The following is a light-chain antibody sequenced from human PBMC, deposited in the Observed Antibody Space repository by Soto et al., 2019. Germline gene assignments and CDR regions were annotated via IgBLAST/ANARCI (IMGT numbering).Light chain of an antibody. J-gene: IGKJ1*01. V-gene: IGKV3-20*01. CDR1: QSVRGGF. Sequence: IVLTQSPGTLSLSPGARATLSCRASQSVRGGFLAWYQQKPGQAPRLLLSGASSTATGIPDRFSGSGSGTDFTLTISRLAPVWFAAYYCQQYATSLLTFGQGSEV. CDR3: QQYATSLLT. CDR2: GAS.